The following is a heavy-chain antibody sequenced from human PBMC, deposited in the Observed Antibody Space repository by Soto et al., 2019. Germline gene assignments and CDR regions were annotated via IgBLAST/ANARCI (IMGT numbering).Heavy chain of an antibody. V-gene: IGHV3-33*01. Sequence: QVQLVESGGGVVQPGRSLRLSCAASGFTFSSYGMHWVRQAPGKGLEWVAVIWYDGSNKYYPDSVKGRFTISRDNSKNTLYLKINTLRAEDTAVFYCARVGIAGAVTLDYGGKETLVTVSS. CDR3: ARVGIAGAVTLDY. J-gene: IGHJ4*02. CDR1: GFTFSSYG. CDR2: IWYDGSNK. D-gene: IGHD6-19*01.